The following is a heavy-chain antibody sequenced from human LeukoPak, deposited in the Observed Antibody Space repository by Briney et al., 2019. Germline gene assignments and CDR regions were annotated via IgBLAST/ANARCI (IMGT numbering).Heavy chain of an antibody. Sequence: ASVRVSCKASGGTVSSYAISWVRQAPGQGLEWMGGIIPIFGTANYAQKFQGRVTITADKSTSTAYMELSSLRSEDTAVYYCARVLPDCSGDSCHSPHYYYYGMDVWGKGTTVTVSS. CDR1: GGTVSSYA. V-gene: IGHV1-69*06. CDR3: ARVLPDCSGDSCHSPHYYYYGMDV. CDR2: IIPIFGTA. J-gene: IGHJ6*04. D-gene: IGHD2-15*01.